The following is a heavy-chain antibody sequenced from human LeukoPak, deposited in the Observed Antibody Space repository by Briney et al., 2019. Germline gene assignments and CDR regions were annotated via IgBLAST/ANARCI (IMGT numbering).Heavy chain of an antibody. V-gene: IGHV5-51*01. CDR1: GYIFSSYW. CDR3: ARRGSSYGISGANLFDP. Sequence: GESLKISCKGSGYIFSSYWIGWVRQMPGKGLEWMGIIYPGDSDTRYSPSFQGQVTISADKSISTAYLQWGSLKASDTAMYYCARRGSSYGISGANLFDPWGQGTLVTVSS. CDR2: IYPGDSDT. D-gene: IGHD5-18*01. J-gene: IGHJ5*02.